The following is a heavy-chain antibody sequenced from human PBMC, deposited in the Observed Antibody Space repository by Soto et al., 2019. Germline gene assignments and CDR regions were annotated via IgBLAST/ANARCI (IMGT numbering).Heavy chain of an antibody. Sequence: QVQLLASGPGLVKPSETLSLTCTVSGNSISDYYWSWIRQPPGKGLEWIGYIFHNGNTNYNPSLKRRVIMSVYTSKDXFSLRRSSVTAADTALYYCARDVGGTVTLEAAFDFGGQGTMVTVS. CDR1: GNSISDYY. CDR2: IFHNGNT. J-gene: IGHJ3*01. D-gene: IGHD4-17*01. CDR3: ARDVGGTVTLEAAFDF. V-gene: IGHV4-59*01.